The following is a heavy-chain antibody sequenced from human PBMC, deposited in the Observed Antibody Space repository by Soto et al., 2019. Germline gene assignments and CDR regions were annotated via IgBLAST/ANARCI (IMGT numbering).Heavy chain of an antibody. V-gene: IGHV3-74*01. CDR3: SRETLWFGESPKS. CDR1: GFTFGSYW. J-gene: IGHJ4*02. Sequence: EVHLVESGGGSVHPGGSLRISCGASGFTFGSYWMDWVRQAPGKGLVWVSRINGDGRITTYADSVKGRFTISRDNAGSTLYLQMNSLRVDDTAVYYCSRETLWFGESPKSGGQGTLVTVSS. CDR2: INGDGRIT. D-gene: IGHD3-10*01.